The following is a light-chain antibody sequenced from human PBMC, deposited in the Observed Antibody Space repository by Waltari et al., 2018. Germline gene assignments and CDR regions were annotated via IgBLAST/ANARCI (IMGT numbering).Light chain of an antibody. V-gene: IGKV1-5*03. Sequence: DIQMTQSPSTLSASVGDRVTITCRASKTISRWLAWFQQKPGKAPNLLIYMASSLEGGVPSRFSGSVSGTEFALTISSLQPDDFATYYCQQYKNYPYTFGQGTKLEIK. CDR3: QQYKNYPYT. CDR2: MAS. J-gene: IGKJ2*01. CDR1: KTISRW.